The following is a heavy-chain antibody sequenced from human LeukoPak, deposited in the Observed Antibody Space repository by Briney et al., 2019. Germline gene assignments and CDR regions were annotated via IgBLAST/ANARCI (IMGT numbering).Heavy chain of an antibody. Sequence: ASVKVSCKASGYTFTSYAMHWVRQAPGQRLEWMGWINAGNGNTKYSQKFQGRVTITRDTSASTAYMELSSLRSEDTAVYYRARGVDPRFLEWLIQLDYWGQGTLVTVSS. J-gene: IGHJ4*02. CDR2: INAGNGNT. D-gene: IGHD3-3*01. V-gene: IGHV1-3*01. CDR1: GYTFTSYA. CDR3: ARGVDPRFLEWLIQLDY.